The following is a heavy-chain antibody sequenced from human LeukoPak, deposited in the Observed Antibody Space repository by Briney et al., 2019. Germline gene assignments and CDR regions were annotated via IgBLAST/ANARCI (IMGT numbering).Heavy chain of an antibody. D-gene: IGHD3-22*01. J-gene: IGHJ3*02. V-gene: IGHV4-39*01. CDR1: GGSISSCSYY. CDR2: IYYSGRT. Sequence: SETLSLTCTVSGGSISSCSYYWGWIRQPPGKGLEWIGSIYYSGRTYYNPSLKSRATISVDTSNSPFSLKLSSVTAANTAVYYCARHHYYDSSGYAEDAFDIWGQGTMVTVSS. CDR3: ARHHYYDSSGYAEDAFDI.